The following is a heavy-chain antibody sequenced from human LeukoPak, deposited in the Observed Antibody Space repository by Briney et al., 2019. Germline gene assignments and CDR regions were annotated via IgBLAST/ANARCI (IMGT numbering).Heavy chain of an antibody. CDR1: GFTFSSYA. Sequence: GGSRRLSCVVSGFTFSSYAMSWVRQASGKGLEWVSAISDTADATYYADSVKGRFTISRDNSKNTLFLQMNSLRAEDTAVYYCAREEPSSGLFDYWGQGTLVTVSS. CDR2: ISDTADAT. CDR3: AREEPSSGLFDY. V-gene: IGHV3-23*01. J-gene: IGHJ4*02. D-gene: IGHD3-22*01.